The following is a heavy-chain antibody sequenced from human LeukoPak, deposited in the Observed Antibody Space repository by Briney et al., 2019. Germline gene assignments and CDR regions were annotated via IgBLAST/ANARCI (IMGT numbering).Heavy chain of an antibody. D-gene: IGHD3-10*01. V-gene: IGHV4-4*07. CDR3: ARAEGSGSGAYTLDY. J-gene: IGHJ4*02. CDR1: GGSTINYF. CDR2: IYTSGAT. Sequence: SETLSLTCTVSGGSTINYFRSWIRQPAGKGLEWIGHIYTSGATNYTPSLQNRVTISRDTSKTPVYLKLNSLTAADTAVYYCARAEGSGSGAYTLDYWGQGILVTVSS.